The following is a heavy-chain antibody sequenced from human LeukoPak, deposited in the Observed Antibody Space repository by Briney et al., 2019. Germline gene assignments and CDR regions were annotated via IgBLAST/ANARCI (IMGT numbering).Heavy chain of an antibody. Sequence: PGGSLRLSCAASGFTVSSNYMNWVRQAPGKGLGWVSVIYSSGSTYYADPVKGRFTISRDNSKNTLYLQMNSLRAEDTAVYFCARGFLGGTDQYFDSWGQGTLVTVSS. D-gene: IGHD6-19*01. J-gene: IGHJ4*02. V-gene: IGHV3-66*01. CDR3: ARGFLGGTDQYFDS. CDR1: GFTVSSNY. CDR2: IYSSGST.